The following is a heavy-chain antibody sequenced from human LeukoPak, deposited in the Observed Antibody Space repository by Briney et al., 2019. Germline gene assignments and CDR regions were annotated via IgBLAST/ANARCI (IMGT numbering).Heavy chain of an antibody. Sequence: SVKVSCKASGGTFSSYAISWVRQAPGQGLEWMGGIIPIFGTANYAQKFQGRVTITADKSTSTAYMELSSLRSEDTAVYYCAINGQWPVSYYFDYWGQGTLVTVSS. J-gene: IGHJ4*02. CDR2: IIPIFGTA. CDR1: GGTFSSYA. CDR3: AINGQWPVSYYFDY. V-gene: IGHV1-69*06. D-gene: IGHD6-19*01.